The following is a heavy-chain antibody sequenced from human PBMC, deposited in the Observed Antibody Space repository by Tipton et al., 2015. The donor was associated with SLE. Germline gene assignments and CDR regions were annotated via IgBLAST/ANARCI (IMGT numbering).Heavy chain of an antibody. CDR3: ARGRRPFDY. J-gene: IGHJ4*02. CDR1: GGSIISYH. Sequence: LRLSCTVSGGSIISYHWSWIRQPPGKGLEWIGYIYYSGSTNYNPSLKSRVTISVDTSKNQFSLKLSSVTAADTAVYYCARGRRPFDYWGQGTLVTVSS. V-gene: IGHV4-59*12. CDR2: IYYSGST.